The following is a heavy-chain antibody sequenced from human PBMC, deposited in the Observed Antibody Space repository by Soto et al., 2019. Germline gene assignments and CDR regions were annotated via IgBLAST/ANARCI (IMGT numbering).Heavy chain of an antibody. CDR1: GYTLTELS. D-gene: IGHD3-10*01. V-gene: IGHV1-24*01. J-gene: IGHJ4*02. CDR2: FDPEDGET. Sequence: ASVKVSCKVSGYTLTELSMHLVRQAPGKGLEWMGGFDPEDGETIYAQKFQGRVTMTEDTSTDTAYMELSSLRSEDTAVYYCATGRVAYYYGSGSYLHWGQGTLVTVSS. CDR3: ATGRVAYYYGSGSYLH.